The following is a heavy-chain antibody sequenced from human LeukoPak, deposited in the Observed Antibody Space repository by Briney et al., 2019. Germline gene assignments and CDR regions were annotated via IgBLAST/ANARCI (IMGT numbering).Heavy chain of an antibody. CDR1: GGSISSYY. D-gene: IGHD2-2*01. V-gene: IGHV4-59*01. CDR3: ARVGYRPRYCSSTSCYNPINYYFDY. J-gene: IGHJ4*02. CDR2: IYYSGST. Sequence: SEPLSLTCSVSGGSISSYYWSWLRQPPGKELEWIGYIYYSGSTNYNPSLKSRVTISVDTSKNQFSLKLSSVTAADTAVYYCARVGYRPRYCSSTSCYNPINYYFDYWGQGTLVTVSS.